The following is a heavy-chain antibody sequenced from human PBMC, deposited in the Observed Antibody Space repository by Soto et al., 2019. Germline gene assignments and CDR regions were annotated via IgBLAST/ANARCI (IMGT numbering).Heavy chain of an antibody. CDR2: IYYSGST. CDR3: ARNDILTGCTFDY. D-gene: IGHD3-9*01. V-gene: IGHV4-39*01. Sequence: SETLSLTCTFSGGSIISSDYYWGWIRQPPGKGLEWIGSIYYSGSTYYDPSLKSRVAMSVDTSKNQFSLKLSSVTAADTAVYYCARNDILTGCTFDYWGQGTLVTVSS. J-gene: IGHJ4*02. CDR1: GGSIISSDYY.